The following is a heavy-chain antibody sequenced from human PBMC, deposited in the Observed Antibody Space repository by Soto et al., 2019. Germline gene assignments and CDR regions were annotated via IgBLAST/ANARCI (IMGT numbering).Heavy chain of an antibody. J-gene: IGHJ4*02. CDR2: ISPKSGGT. D-gene: IGHD3-9*01. Sequence: APVKVPCKASGYSFINYYMHWVRQAPGQGFEWMGRISPKSGGTNYAQKFQGRVSLTWDTPLNTAYMELSSLMSEDTAVYYCARKPGSISDWYYFDIWGQGAQVTVSS. CDR1: GYSFINYY. V-gene: IGHV1-2*02. CDR3: ARKPGSISDWYYFDI.